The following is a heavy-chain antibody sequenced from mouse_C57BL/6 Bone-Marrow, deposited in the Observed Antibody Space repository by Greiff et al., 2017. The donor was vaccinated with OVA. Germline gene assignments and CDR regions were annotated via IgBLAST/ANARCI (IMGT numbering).Heavy chain of an antibody. CDR2: IRPGGGT. CDR3: ARGDSSGYGDY. Sequence: QVQLKESGPGLVAPSQSLSITCTVSGYSLTSYAISWVRQPPGKGLEWLGVIRPGGGTNYNSALKSRLSISKDNYKSHVFLKMNSLQTDDTARYYCARGDSSGYGDYWGQGTSVTVSS. CDR1: GYSLTSYA. D-gene: IGHD3-2*02. V-gene: IGHV2-9-1*01. J-gene: IGHJ4*01.